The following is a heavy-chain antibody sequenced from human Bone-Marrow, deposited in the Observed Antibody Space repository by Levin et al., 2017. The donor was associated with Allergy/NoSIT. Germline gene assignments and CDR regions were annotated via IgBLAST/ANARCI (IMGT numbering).Heavy chain of an antibody. Sequence: SETLSLTCAIYGGSFSDYYWSWIRQPPGKGLEWIGEIYHTGSTYYNPSLKSRVTISADTSKNQFSLKLSSVTGADTAVDYWAREPGYCTGGSCYGGWFDPWGQGTLVTVSS. CDR3: AREPGYCTGGSCYGGWFDP. CDR2: IYHTGST. D-gene: IGHD2-15*01. V-gene: IGHV4-34*01. J-gene: IGHJ5*02. CDR1: GGSFSDYY.